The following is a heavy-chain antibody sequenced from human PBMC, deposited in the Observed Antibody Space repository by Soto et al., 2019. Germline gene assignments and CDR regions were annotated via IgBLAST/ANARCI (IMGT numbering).Heavy chain of an antibody. D-gene: IGHD4-4*01. CDR1: GYTFPSYY. CDR3: ARDPPNPGNRHGMDV. CDR2: INPSGGST. Sequence: ASVKVSCKASGYTFPSYYMHWVRQAPGQGLEGMGIINPSGGSTNYGQKFQGRVTMTRDTSTSRVYMELSSLRSEDTAVYYCARDPPNPGNRHGMDVWGQGTTVTVSS. J-gene: IGHJ6*02. V-gene: IGHV1-46*01.